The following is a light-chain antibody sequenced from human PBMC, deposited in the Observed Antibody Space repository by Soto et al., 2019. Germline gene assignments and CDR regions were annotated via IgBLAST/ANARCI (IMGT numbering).Light chain of an antibody. J-gene: IGLJ1*01. CDR1: SSNIGAGFD. CDR2: GNN. CDR3: QTYDSNLSGGSD. V-gene: IGLV1-40*01. Sequence: QPVLTQSPSVSGAPGPRVSISCTGTSSNIGAGFDVHWYQQLPATAPKLLIYGNNNRPSGVPDRLSGSKSGTSASLAITGLQAEDEADYYCQTYDSNLSGGSDFATGSK.